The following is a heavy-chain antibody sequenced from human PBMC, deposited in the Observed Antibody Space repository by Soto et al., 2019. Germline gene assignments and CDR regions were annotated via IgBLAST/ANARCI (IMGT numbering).Heavy chain of an antibody. CDR1: GFTFSSYG. J-gene: IGHJ4*02. V-gene: IGHV3-30*18. Sequence: GGSLRLSCAASGFTFSSYGMHWVRQAPGKGLEWVAVISYDGSNKYYADSVKGRFTISRDNSKNTLYLQMNSLRAEDTAVYYCAKSSGSFRALDYWGQGTLVTV. CDR2: ISYDGSNK. CDR3: AKSSGSFRALDY. D-gene: IGHD3-22*01.